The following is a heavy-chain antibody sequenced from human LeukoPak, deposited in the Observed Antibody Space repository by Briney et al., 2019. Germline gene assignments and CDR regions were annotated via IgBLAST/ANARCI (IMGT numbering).Heavy chain of an antibody. CDR3: ARDQEASYDSSPAGGDY. D-gene: IGHD3-22*01. J-gene: IGHJ4*02. V-gene: IGHV4-30-2*01. Sequence: SQTLSLTCTVSGGSISSGDYYWSWIRQPPGKGLEWIGYIYHSGSTYYNPSLKSRVTISVDRSKNQFSLKLGSVTAADTAVYYCARDQEASYDSSPAGGDYWGQGTLVTVSS. CDR1: GGSISSGDYY. CDR2: IYHSGST.